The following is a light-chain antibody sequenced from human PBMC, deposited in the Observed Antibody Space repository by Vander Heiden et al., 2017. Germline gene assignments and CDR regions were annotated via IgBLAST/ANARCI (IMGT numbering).Light chain of an antibody. CDR3: QQSYSTPPA. V-gene: IGKV1-39*01. CDR2: AAN. J-gene: IGKJ1*01. Sequence: DIQLTQSASSLSASVGDRVTITCRASQSINSYLNWYQQTPGKAPKLLIYAANSLQNGVPSRFSGSGSGTDFTLTISSLQPEDFATYYCQQSYSTPPAFGQGTKVEIK. CDR1: QSINSY.